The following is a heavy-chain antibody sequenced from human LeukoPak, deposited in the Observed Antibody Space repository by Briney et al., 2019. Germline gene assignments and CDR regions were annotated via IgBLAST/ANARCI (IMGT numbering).Heavy chain of an antibody. D-gene: IGHD3-10*01. Sequence: PETLSLTCAVYGGSFSGYYWSWIRQPPGKGLEWIGEINHSGSTNYNPSLKSRVTISVDTSKNQFSLKLSSVTAADTAVYYCARGRYYGSGSYYNIARYYYYGMDVWGQGTTVTVSS. CDR2: INHSGST. J-gene: IGHJ6*02. V-gene: IGHV4-34*01. CDR3: ARGRYYGSGSYYNIARYYYYGMDV. CDR1: GGSFSGYY.